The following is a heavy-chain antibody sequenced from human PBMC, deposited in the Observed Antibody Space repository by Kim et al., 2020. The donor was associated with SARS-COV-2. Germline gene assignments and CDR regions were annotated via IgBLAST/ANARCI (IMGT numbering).Heavy chain of an antibody. CDR1: GGSISSSSYY. CDR2: IYYSGTT. V-gene: IGHV4-39*01. J-gene: IGHJ6*03. D-gene: IGHD3-10*01. CDR3: ASTSELRGVATYYFYMDV. Sequence: SETLSLTCTVSGGSISSSSYYWGWIRQPPGKGLEWVGSIYYSGTTYYNPSLRSRVTISVDTSNNQFSLTLSSMTAADTALYFCASTSELRGVATYYFYMDVWGKGTAVTVSS.